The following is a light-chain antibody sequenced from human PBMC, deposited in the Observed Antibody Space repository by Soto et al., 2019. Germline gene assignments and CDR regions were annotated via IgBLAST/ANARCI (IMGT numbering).Light chain of an antibody. Sequence: QSVLTQPPSVSGAPGQRVTISCTGSSSNIGAGYDVHWYQQLPGTAPKVLIYGNSNRPSGVPDRFSGSKSGTSTSLAITWLHPADEADYYCQSYDSSLSGPVFGGGTKLTVL. V-gene: IGLV1-40*01. CDR1: SSNIGAGYD. CDR2: GNS. J-gene: IGLJ2*01. CDR3: QSYDSSLSGPV.